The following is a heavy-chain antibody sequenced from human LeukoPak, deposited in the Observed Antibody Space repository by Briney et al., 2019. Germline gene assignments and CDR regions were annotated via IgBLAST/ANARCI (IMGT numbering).Heavy chain of an antibody. CDR2: IIPIFGTA. Sequence: ASVTVSCKASGGTFSSYAISWVRQAPGQGLGWMGGIIPIFGTANYAQKFQGRVTITADKSTSTAYMELSSLRSEDTAVYYCARGRRYSGYDAIGFWGQGTLVTVSS. V-gene: IGHV1-69*06. D-gene: IGHD5-12*01. J-gene: IGHJ4*02. CDR3: ARGRRYSGYDAIGF. CDR1: GGTFSSYA.